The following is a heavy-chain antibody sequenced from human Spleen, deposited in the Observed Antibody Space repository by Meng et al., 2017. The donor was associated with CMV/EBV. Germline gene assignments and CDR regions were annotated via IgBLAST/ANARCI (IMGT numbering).Heavy chain of an antibody. CDR2: ISGIVPGT. CDR1: GFTFSSYA. V-gene: IGHV3-23*01. Sequence: GESLKISCATSGFTFSSYAMNWVRQAPGKGLDWVSTISGIVPGTCCADSVRGRFTISRDNSKDNLYLQMNTLRAEDTAMYYCAKGTDYGDYGQAFDIWGQGTVVTVSS. J-gene: IGHJ3*02. CDR3: AKGTDYGDYGQAFDI. D-gene: IGHD4-17*01.